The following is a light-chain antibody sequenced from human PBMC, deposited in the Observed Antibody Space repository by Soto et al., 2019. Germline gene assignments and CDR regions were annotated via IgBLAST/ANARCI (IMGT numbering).Light chain of an antibody. CDR3: SSYADSNSYV. V-gene: IGLV2-8*01. J-gene: IGLJ1*01. Sequence: LKQPPSASGSPGQSVTISCTGTSSDVGGYNYVYWYQQHPGKAPKLMIYEVTKRPSGVPDRFSGSKSGNTASLTVSGLQAEDEADYYCSSYADSNSYVFGTGTKVTVL. CDR1: SSDVGGYNY. CDR2: EVT.